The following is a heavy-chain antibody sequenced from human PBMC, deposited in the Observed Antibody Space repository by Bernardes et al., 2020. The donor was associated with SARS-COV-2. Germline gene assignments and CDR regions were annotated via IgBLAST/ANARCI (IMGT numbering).Heavy chain of an antibody. CDR1: GFDFSDYW. V-gene: IGHV3-7*03. CDR2: IKRDGSDT. J-gene: IGHJ6*02. Sequence: GGSLRLSCAGSGFDFSDYWMTWVRQAPGKGLEWVANIKRDGSDTYYVDSVKGRFTISRDNAKNLVFLQMNSLRAEDTAVFYCARSAGMDVWGQGTMVTVSS. CDR3: ARSAGMDV.